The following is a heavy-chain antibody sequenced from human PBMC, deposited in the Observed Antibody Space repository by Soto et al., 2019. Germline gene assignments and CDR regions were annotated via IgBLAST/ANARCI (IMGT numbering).Heavy chain of an antibody. D-gene: IGHD4-4*01. V-gene: IGHV1-2*02. CDR2: INPNSGGT. Sequence: ASVKVSCKASGYTFTGYYMHWVRQAPGQGLEWMGWINPNSGGTNYAQKFQGRVTMTRDTSISTAYMELSRLRSDDTAVYCCARSWVPMTTVTHSYYYYGMDVWGQGTTVTVSS. CDR3: ARSWVPMTTVTHSYYYYGMDV. J-gene: IGHJ6*02. CDR1: GYTFTGYY.